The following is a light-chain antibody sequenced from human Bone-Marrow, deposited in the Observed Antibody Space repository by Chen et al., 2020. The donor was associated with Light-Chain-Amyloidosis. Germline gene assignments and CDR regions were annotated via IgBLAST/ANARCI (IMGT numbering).Light chain of an antibody. V-gene: IGLV2-14*01. CDR3: SSYTSSSTRV. CDR2: DVS. CDR1: SSDVGGYNY. J-gene: IGLJ3*02. Sequence: QSALTQPASVSGSPGQSITISCTGTSSDVGGYNYVSWYQQHPGKAPKLMFYDVSNRPSGVSNRFSGSKSGNTASLTISVLQAADEADYYCSSYTSSSTRVFGGGTKLTVL.